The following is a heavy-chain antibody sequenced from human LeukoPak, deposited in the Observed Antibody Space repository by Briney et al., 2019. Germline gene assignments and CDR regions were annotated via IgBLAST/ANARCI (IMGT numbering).Heavy chain of an antibody. V-gene: IGHV4-4*07. CDR1: GGSISSYY. CDR3: ARHMAGYSSSWYVFDY. CDR2: IYTSGST. J-gene: IGHJ4*02. D-gene: IGHD6-13*01. Sequence: PSETLSLTCTVSGGSISSYYWSWIRQPAGKGLEWIGRIYTSGSTNYNPSLKSRVTMSVDTSKNQFSLKLSSVTAADTAVYYCARHMAGYSSSWYVFDYWGQGTLVTVSS.